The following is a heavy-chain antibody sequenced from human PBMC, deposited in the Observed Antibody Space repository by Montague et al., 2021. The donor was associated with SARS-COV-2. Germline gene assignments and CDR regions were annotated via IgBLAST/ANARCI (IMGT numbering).Heavy chain of an antibody. Sequence: VKPTQTLTLTRTFSGFSVSTSGLCVSWIRPPPGRALEWLALIDWDDDTYYSTSLKTRLTISKDTSKNQVVLTMTNMDPVDTGTYYCARIPEYSSGGGPDWYFDLWGRGTLVTVSS. CDR3: ARIPEYSSGGGPDWYFDL. CDR2: IDWDDDT. J-gene: IGHJ2*01. CDR1: GFSVSTSGLC. D-gene: IGHD6-19*01. V-gene: IGHV2-70*01.